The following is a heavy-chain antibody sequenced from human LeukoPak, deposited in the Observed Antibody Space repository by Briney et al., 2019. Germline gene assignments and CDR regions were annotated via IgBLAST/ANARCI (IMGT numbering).Heavy chain of an antibody. V-gene: IGHV3-23*01. CDR3: AKVIITGSFPDYFDN. Sequence: GGSVRHSCAASGFTFSSYAMSWVRQSPGKGLECVSAIRGSGGSGARTYYADSVKGRFTISRDNSKNTLYLDMNSLRAEDSAIYYCAKVIITGSFPDYFDNWGQGTLVTVSS. D-gene: IGHD3-10*01. CDR1: GFTFSSYA. J-gene: IGHJ4*02. CDR2: IRGSGGSGART.